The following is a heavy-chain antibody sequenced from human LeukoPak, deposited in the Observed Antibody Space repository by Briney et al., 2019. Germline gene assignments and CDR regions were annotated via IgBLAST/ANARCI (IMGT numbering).Heavy chain of an antibody. CDR1: GFTFSDYY. V-gene: IGHV3-11*01. CDR2: ISSSGSTI. Sequence: PRGVLRLSCAASGFTFSDYYMSWIRQAPGKGLEWVSYISSSGSTIYYADSVKGRFTISRDNAKNSLYLQMNSLRAEDTAVYYCAREYSSLDAFDIWGQGTMVTVSS. CDR3: AREYSSLDAFDI. J-gene: IGHJ3*02. D-gene: IGHD6-19*01.